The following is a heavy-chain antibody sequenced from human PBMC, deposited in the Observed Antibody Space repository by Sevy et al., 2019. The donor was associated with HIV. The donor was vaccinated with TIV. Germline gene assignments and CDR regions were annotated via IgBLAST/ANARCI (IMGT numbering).Heavy chain of an antibody. J-gene: IGHJ4*02. D-gene: IGHD6-19*01. V-gene: IGHV3-33*01. CDR3: AGGWLVRDHFDY. Sequence: GGSLRLSCAASGFAFNTYTMHWVRQAPGKGLEWVALIWSDGRNKYYADSVKGRFTISRDNSKNTVYLQMNSLRGEDTAVYYCAGGWLVRDHFDYWGQGTLVTVSS. CDR2: IWSDGRNK. CDR1: GFAFNTYT.